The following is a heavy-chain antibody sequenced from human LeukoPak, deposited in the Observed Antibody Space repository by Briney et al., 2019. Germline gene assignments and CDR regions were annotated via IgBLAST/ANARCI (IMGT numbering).Heavy chain of an antibody. Sequence: GGSLRLSCAASGFTFSSYAMSWVRQAPGKGLEWVANIKQDGTEKYYVDSVKGRFTISRDNAKNSLYLQMNSLRAEDTAVYYCAKDQRSSGWYVYYFDYWGQGTLVTVSS. CDR3: AKDQRSSGWYVYYFDY. CDR2: IKQDGTEK. CDR1: GFTFSSYA. V-gene: IGHV3-7*03. J-gene: IGHJ4*02. D-gene: IGHD6-19*01.